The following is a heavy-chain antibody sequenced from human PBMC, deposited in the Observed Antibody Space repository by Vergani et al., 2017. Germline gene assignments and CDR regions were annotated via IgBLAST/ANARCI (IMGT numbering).Heavy chain of an antibody. J-gene: IGHJ1*01. Sequence: QVQLQESGPGLVKPSETLSLTCAVSGYSISSGYYWGWTRQPPGKGLEWIGSIYHSGSTYYNPSLKSRVTISVDTSKNQFSLKLSSVTAADTAVYYCACSKENIVVVTAALQHWGQGTLVTVSS. CDR2: IYHSGST. CDR3: ACSKENIVVVTAALQH. CDR1: GYSISSGYY. V-gene: IGHV4-38-2*01. D-gene: IGHD2-21*02.